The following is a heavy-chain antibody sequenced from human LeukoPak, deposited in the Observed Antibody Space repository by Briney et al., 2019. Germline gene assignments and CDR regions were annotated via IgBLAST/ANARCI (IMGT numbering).Heavy chain of an antibody. D-gene: IGHD3-22*01. CDR1: GFTFSSYD. J-gene: IGHJ3*02. V-gene: IGHV3-13*01. CDR3: ARGKNYYDSSGYYHDAFDI. CDR2: IASAGDT. Sequence: GGSLRLSCAASGFTFSSYDMHWVRQATGKGLEWVSGIASAGDTYYPGSVKGRFTISRENAKSSLYLQMNNLRAGDTAVYYCARGKNYYDSSGYYHDAFDIWGQGTMVTVSS.